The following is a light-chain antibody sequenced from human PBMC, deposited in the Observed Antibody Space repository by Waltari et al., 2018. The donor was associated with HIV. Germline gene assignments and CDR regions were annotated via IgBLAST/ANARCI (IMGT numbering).Light chain of an antibody. J-gene: IGLJ2*01. V-gene: IGLV3-21*02. CDR2: DHN. Sequence: SYVLTQPPSLPVAPGQTASITCGGDNIRNKYVHLYQQKPGQATALVVSDHNDRPSGITERFSDANSGSTATLTISRVEAGDEADFYCQVWDGSSAHVIFGGGTKLTVL. CDR1: NIRNKY. CDR3: QVWDGSSAHVI.